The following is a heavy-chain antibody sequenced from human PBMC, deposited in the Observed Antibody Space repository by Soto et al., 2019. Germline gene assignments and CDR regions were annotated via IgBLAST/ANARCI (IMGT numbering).Heavy chain of an antibody. D-gene: IGHD2-21*02. CDR3: GRRLGLLVTPIPGY. Sequence: QVQLVQSGAEVKKPGASVKVSCKASGYTFTGYHMHWVRQAPGQGLEWMGWINPNSGVTIYAQKFQGRVIMTRETPISTAYMELSRLTSDDTAVYYCGRRLGLLVTPIPGYWGQGTLVTVSS. J-gene: IGHJ4*02. CDR1: GYTFTGYH. V-gene: IGHV1-2*02. CDR2: INPNSGVT.